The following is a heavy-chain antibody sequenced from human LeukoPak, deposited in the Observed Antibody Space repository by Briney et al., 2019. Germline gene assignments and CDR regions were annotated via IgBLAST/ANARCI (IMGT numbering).Heavy chain of an antibody. J-gene: IGHJ4*02. CDR2: ISDTGGST. CDR3: AKGGDSYGTLIHFDY. CDR1: GFTFSSYA. D-gene: IGHD5-18*01. V-gene: IGHV3-23*01. Sequence: PGGSLRLSCAASGFTFSSYAMSWVRQAPGKGLEWVSAISDTGGSTYYADSVKGRFTISRDNSKNTLYLQMNSLRAEDTAVYYCAKGGDSYGTLIHFDYWGQGALVTVSS.